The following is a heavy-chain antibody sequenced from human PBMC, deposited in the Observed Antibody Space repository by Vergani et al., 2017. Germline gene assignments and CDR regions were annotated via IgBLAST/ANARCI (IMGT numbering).Heavy chain of an antibody. CDR2: IYWDDDK. CDR3: AHRRGYCSSTSCYENWFDP. V-gene: IGHV2-5*08. CDR1: GFTFSDYY. D-gene: IGHD2-2*03. Sequence: ESGGGLVKPGGSLRLSCAASGFTFSDYYMSWIRQAPGKALEWLALIYWDDDKRYSPSLKSRLTITKDTSKNQVVLTMTNMDPVDTATYYCAHRRGYCSSTSCYENWFDPWGQGTLVTVSS. J-gene: IGHJ5*02.